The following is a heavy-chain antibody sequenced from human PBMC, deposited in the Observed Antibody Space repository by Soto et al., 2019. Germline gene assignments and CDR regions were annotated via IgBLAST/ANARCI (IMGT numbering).Heavy chain of an antibody. Sequence: EVQLVESGGGLVKPGGSLRLSCAASGFTFSNAWMSWVRQAPGKGLEWVGGIKSKTDGGTTDYAAPVKGRFTISRDDSKNTLYLQMNSLKTEDTAVYYCTTSTYGDYFHYDYMDVWGKGTTVTVSS. V-gene: IGHV3-15*01. CDR1: GFTFSNAW. J-gene: IGHJ6*03. CDR2: IKSKTDGGTT. D-gene: IGHD4-17*01. CDR3: TTSTYGDYFHYDYMDV.